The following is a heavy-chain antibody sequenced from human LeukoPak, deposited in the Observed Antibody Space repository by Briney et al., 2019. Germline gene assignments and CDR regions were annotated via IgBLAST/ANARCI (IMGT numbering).Heavy chain of an antibody. J-gene: IGHJ6*02. CDR1: GYTLTELS. D-gene: IGHD3/OR15-3a*01. V-gene: IGHV1-24*01. CDR3: ASQSDSNYYYYGMDV. Sequence: ASVKVSCKVSGYTLTELSMHWVRQAPGKGLEWMGGFDPEDGETIYAQKLQGRVTMTTDTSTSTAYMELRSLRSDDTAVYYCASQSDSNYYYYGMDVWGQGTTVTVSS. CDR2: FDPEDGET.